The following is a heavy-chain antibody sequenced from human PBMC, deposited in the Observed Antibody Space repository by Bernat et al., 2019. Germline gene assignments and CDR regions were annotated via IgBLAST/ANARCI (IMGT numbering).Heavy chain of an antibody. V-gene: IGHV3-66*03. CDR3: AKDSTSGRFGYCSSTSCYSLDY. Sequence: EVQLVESGGGLLQPGGSLVLSCAASGLTVSSNYMTWVRQAPGKGLEWVSVIYSSGRTYYADSVKGRFTISRDNSKNTVYLQMNSLRAEDTAVYFCAKDSTSGRFGYCSSTSCYSLDYWGQGTLVTVSS. CDR2: IYSSGRT. J-gene: IGHJ4*02. D-gene: IGHD2-2*03. CDR1: GLTVSSNY.